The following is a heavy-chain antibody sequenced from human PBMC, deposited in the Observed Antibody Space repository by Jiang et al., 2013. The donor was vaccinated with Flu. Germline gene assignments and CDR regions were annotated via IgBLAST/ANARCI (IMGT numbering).Heavy chain of an antibody. V-gene: IGHV4-59*13. Sequence: ETLSLTCSVSGAYISNYFWNWIRXPPGRGLEWIGHISHTGSTNHNPSLESRVNISLDTSKNQFSLRLVSVTPADTAVYYCARARNDYGDSRTGVDSWGQGTLVTVSS. CDR2: ISHTGST. CDR1: GAYISNYF. CDR3: ARARNDYGDSRTGVDS. J-gene: IGHJ4*02. D-gene: IGHD4-17*01.